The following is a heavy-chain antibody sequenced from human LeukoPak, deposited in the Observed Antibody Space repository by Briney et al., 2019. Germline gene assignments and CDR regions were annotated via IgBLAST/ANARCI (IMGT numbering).Heavy chain of an antibody. Sequence: ASVKVSCKASGYTFTSYAISWVRQAPGQGLEWMGWISGYNGNTKYAQKVQGRVTMITDTSTSTAYMELRSLRSDDTAVYYCARGYSYGSDYYYGMDVWGQGTTVTVSS. V-gene: IGHV1-18*01. CDR1: GYTFTSYA. CDR2: ISGYNGNT. CDR3: ARGYSYGSDYYYGMDV. D-gene: IGHD5-18*01. J-gene: IGHJ6*02.